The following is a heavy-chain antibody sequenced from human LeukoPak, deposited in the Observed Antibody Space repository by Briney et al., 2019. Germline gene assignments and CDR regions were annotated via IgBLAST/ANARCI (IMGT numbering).Heavy chain of an antibody. CDR1: GGSISSTNW. CDR3: AIRSPYSTGWSSYFDY. V-gene: IGHV4-4*02. D-gene: IGHD6-19*01. CDR2: IYRSGTT. Sequence: PSGTLSLTCAVSGGSISSTNWWSWVRPPPGKGLEWIGEIYRSGTTNYKPSLKSRVTISLDKSRNHFSLKLTSVTAADSAVYYCAIRSPYSTGWSSYFDYWGQGALVTVSS. J-gene: IGHJ4*02.